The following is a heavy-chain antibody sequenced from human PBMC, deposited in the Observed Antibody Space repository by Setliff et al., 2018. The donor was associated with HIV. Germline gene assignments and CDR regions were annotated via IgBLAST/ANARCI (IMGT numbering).Heavy chain of an antibody. V-gene: IGHV1-18*01. CDR1: GYTFNNYG. CDR2: INTHSGYT. D-gene: IGHD5-12*01. J-gene: IGHJ4*02. Sequence: AASVKVSCKSSGYTFNNYGISWVRQAPGQGLEWMGWINTHSGYTNYAQNVQGRVTVTMDTSTSTAYMELGSLKSDDTAVYYCARGKTWLRFLDYWGQGTLVTVSS. CDR3: ARGKTWLRFLDY.